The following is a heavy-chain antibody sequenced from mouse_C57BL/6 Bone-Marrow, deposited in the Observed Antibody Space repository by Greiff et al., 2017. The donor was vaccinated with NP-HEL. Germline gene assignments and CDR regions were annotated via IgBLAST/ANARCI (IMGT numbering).Heavy chain of an antibody. V-gene: IGHV5-6*01. Sequence: EVQLVESGGDLVKPGGSLKLSCAASGFTFSSYGMSWVRQTPDKRLEWVATISSGGSYTYSPDSVKGRFTISRDNSKNTLYLQMSSLKSEDTAMYYCARQRNYYGSSPLFAYWGKGTLVTVSA. J-gene: IGHJ3*01. CDR1: GFTFSSYG. CDR3: ARQRNYYGSSPLFAY. CDR2: ISSGGSYT. D-gene: IGHD1-1*01.